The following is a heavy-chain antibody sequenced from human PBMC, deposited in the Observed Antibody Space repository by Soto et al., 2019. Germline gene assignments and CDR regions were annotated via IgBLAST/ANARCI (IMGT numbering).Heavy chain of an antibody. J-gene: IGHJ3*02. V-gene: IGHV4-31*03. Sequence: QVQLQESGPGLVKPSQTLSLTCTVSAGSISSGGYYWSWIRQHPGEGLEWVGYIYYSGSTYYIPSLKSRVNISVDTSKNQCFLKLSSVTAADTGVYYCARRILIDYGDPWEAFDIWGKGTMVTVSS. CDR2: IYYSGST. CDR1: AGSISSGGYY. CDR3: ARRILIDYGDPWEAFDI. D-gene: IGHD4-17*01.